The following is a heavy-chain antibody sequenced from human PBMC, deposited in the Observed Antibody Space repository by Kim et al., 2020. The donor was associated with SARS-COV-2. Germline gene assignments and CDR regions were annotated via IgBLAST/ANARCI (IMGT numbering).Heavy chain of an antibody. Sequence: GGSLRLSCAASGFTFSSYSMNWVRQAPGKGLEWVSYISSSSSTIYYADSVKGRFTISRDNAKNSLYLQMNSLGAEDTAVYYCARDPGGYYFDYWGQGTLVTVSS. CDR3: ARDPGGYYFDY. CDR1: GFTFSSYS. CDR2: ISSSSSTI. J-gene: IGHJ4*02. V-gene: IGHV3-48*04. D-gene: IGHD2-8*02.